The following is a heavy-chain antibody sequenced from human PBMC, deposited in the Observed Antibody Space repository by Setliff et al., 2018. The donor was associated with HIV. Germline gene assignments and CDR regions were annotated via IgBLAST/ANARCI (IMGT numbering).Heavy chain of an antibody. Sequence: PSETLSLTCAVSGASDISYIWWSWVRQPPGKGLEWIGEVYHTGSTNLNPSLKSRVTISVDKSKNQFSLKLASVTAADTAVYYCASGEPYYYDSTGYSGNYFDYWGQGTLVTVSS. D-gene: IGHD3-22*01. CDR3: ASGEPYYYDSTGYSGNYFDY. CDR1: GASDISYIW. J-gene: IGHJ4*02. V-gene: IGHV4-4*02. CDR2: VYHTGST.